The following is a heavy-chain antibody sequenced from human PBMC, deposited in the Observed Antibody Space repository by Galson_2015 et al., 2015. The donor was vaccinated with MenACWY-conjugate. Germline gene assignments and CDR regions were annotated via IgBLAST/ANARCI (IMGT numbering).Heavy chain of an antibody. CDR2: INAGNGNT. V-gene: IGHV1-3*01. J-gene: IGHJ3*02. D-gene: IGHD4-17*01. CDR3: ASDYGDHDAFDI. Sequence: SVKVSCKASGYIFTNYAMHWVRQAPGQRLEWMGWINAGNGNTKYSQKFQGRVIITRDTSESTAYMELSSLSSEDTAMYYCASDYGDHDAFDIWGQGTMVTVSS. CDR1: GYIFTNYA.